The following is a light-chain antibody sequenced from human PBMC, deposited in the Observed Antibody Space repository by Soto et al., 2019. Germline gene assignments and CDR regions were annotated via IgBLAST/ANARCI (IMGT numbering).Light chain of an antibody. CDR1: QSVTSTY. CDR3: QQYGASPWT. Sequence: MVLTQSPGTLSLSREERAALSCRSSQSVTSTYLAWYQQKPGQAPRLXIYGASSRAIGIPDSFSGSGSGTDFTLTISRLEPEDFAVYHCQQYGASPWTFGQGTKVDIK. J-gene: IGKJ1*01. CDR2: GAS. V-gene: IGKV3-20*01.